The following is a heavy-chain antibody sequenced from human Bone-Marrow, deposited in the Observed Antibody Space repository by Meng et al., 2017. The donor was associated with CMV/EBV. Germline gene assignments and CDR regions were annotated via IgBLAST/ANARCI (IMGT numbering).Heavy chain of an antibody. J-gene: IGHJ6*02. CDR2: ISGSGAYI. Sequence: GGSLRLSCEASGFTFSSYAMNWVRQAPGKGLEWVSTISGSGAYIYYSDSVKGRFTISRDNAQNSLFLHMDSLRAEDSAVYYCARDVSPRSSAYFVIYYFYALDVWGQGTTVTVSS. CDR1: GFTFSSYA. CDR3: ARDVSPRSSAYFVIYYFYALDV. D-gene: IGHD2/OR15-2a*01. V-gene: IGHV3-21*01.